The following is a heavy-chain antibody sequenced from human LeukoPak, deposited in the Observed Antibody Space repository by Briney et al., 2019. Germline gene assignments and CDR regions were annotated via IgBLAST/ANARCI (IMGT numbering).Heavy chain of an antibody. CDR1: GYTFSGNY. CDR3: ARDGGIAAAVVFWFDP. D-gene: IGHD6-13*01. Sequence: ASVKVSCKASGYTFSGNYMHWVRQAPGQGFEWMGWINPNSGGTNYAQKFQGRVTMTRGTSISTAYMELSRLRSDDTAVYYCARDGGIAAAVVFWFDPWGQGTLVTVSS. CDR2: INPNSGGT. J-gene: IGHJ5*02. V-gene: IGHV1-2*02.